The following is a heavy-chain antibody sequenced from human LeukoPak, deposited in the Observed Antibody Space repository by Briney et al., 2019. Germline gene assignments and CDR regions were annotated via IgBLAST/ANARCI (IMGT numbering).Heavy chain of an antibody. D-gene: IGHD6-19*01. V-gene: IGHV3-7*03. J-gene: IGHJ4*02. Sequence: GGSLRLSCVASGFTFSDYWMSWVRQAPGKGLEWVANIKQDGSDKYYADSMRGRFTISRDNAKDSLYLQMNSLRAEDTAVYFCARGTYSSGWYPDYFDYRGQGTLVTASS. CDR3: ARGTYSSGWYPDYFDY. CDR2: IKQDGSDK. CDR1: GFTFSDYW.